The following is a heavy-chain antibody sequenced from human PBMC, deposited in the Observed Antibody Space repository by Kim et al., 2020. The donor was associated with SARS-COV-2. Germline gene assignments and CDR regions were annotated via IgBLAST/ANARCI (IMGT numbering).Heavy chain of an antibody. J-gene: IGHJ3*02. Sequence: LKSRVTISVDTSKNQFSLKLSSLTAADTAVYYCARERGGTYGSGWDAFDIWGQGTMVTVSS. D-gene: IGHD3-10*01. V-gene: IGHV4-31*02. CDR3: ARERGGTYGSGWDAFDI.